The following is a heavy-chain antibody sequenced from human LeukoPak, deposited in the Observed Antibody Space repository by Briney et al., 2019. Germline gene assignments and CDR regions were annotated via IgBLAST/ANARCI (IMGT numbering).Heavy chain of an antibody. CDR1: GFTFTTYW. J-gene: IGHJ4*02. V-gene: IGHV3-74*01. CDR2: INGDGSNS. CDR3: ARTPPTCDFYF. Sequence: GGSLRLSCVASGFTFTTYWTHWVRHAPGKGLVWVSRINGDGSNSNYADSVKGRFTISRDNSRNTLYLQMNGLRAEDTALYYCARTPPTCDFYFWGQGTLVTAFS. D-gene: IGHD2-15*01.